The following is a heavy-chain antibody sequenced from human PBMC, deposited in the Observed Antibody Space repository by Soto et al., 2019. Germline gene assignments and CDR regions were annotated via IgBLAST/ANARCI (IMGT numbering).Heavy chain of an antibody. CDR2: LYPGDSAT. V-gene: IGHV5-51*01. D-gene: IGHD2-15*01. CDR1: GYSFTSYW. CDR3: ARHVGDWSGGSCYLV. J-gene: IGHJ4*02. Sequence: EVQLVQSGAEVKKPGESLKISCKGSGYSFTSYWIGWVRQMPGKGLEWMGILYPGDSATRYSPSFQGLVTIAADKSISTAYLQWSSLKASDAAMYYCARHVGDWSGGSCYLVWGQGTLVTVSA.